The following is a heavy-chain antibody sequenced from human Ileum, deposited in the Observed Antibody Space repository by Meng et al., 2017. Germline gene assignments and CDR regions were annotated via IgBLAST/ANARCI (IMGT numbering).Heavy chain of an antibody. V-gene: IGHV4-4*02. CDR2: IYESGST. D-gene: IGHD2-15*01. Sequence: QVQLQESGPGLVKPSGALSLTYAVSGGSIGSSNWGSWVRQPPGKGLEWIGEIYESGSTNYNPSLKSRVTISLDRSKNHFSLKLNSVTAADTAVYYCANIVFNWFDSWGQGTLVTVSS. CDR1: GGSIGSSNW. CDR3: ANIVFNWFDS. J-gene: IGHJ5*01.